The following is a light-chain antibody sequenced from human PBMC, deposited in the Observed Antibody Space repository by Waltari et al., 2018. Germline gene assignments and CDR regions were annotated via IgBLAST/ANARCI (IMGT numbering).Light chain of an antibody. CDR1: QSVGRT. Sequence: EIVLTQSPGTLSLSPGEIATLSCRASQSVGRTLAWYQQKPGQAPRLLIYGASSRATDIPDRFSGSGSGTDFSLTINRLEPEDFAVYFCQHYVRLPATFGQGTKVEIK. CDR3: QHYVRLPAT. J-gene: IGKJ1*01. CDR2: GAS. V-gene: IGKV3-20*01.